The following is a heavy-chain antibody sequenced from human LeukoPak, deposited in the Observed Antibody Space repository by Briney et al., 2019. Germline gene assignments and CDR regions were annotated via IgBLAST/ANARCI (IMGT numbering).Heavy chain of an antibody. J-gene: IGHJ4*02. CDR3: ARGGARSREGYNSELDN. Sequence: SETLSLTCAVEGVFISSGYHWGWIRQPPGKGLEWIGTVCRGVTYYDPSLKSRVSISADTSKNLFSLNLSSVTAAVTAVYYCARGGARSREGYNSELDNWGQGTLVTVSS. V-gene: IGHV4-38-2*01. CDR2: VCRGVT. CDR1: GVFISSGYH. D-gene: IGHD5-24*01.